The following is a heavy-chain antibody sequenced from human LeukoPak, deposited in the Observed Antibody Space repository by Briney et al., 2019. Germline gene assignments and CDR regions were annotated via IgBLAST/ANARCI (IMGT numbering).Heavy chain of an antibody. CDR1: GFTFSSYD. V-gene: IGHV3-13*01. J-gene: IGHJ4*02. CDR3: ARGVWQLVLAPFDY. D-gene: IGHD6-6*01. CDR2: IGTAGDT. Sequence: GGSLRLSCAASGFTFSSYDMHWVRQATGKGLEWVSVIGTAGDTYYPGSVKGRFTISRDNAKNSLYLQMNSLRAEDTAVYYCARGVWQLVLAPFDYWGQGTLVTVSS.